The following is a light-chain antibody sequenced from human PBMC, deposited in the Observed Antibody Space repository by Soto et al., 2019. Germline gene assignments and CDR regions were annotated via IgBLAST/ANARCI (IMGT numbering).Light chain of an antibody. CDR2: DVS. Sequence: QSVLTQPASVSGSPGQSITISCTGTSSDVGGYNYVSWYQQHPGKAPKLMIYDVSNRPSGVSNRFSGSKSGNTASLTISGLQAEDEADYYCSSYTSSSKVFGGGTQRTVL. J-gene: IGLJ2*01. V-gene: IGLV2-14*01. CDR3: SSYTSSSKV. CDR1: SSDVGGYNY.